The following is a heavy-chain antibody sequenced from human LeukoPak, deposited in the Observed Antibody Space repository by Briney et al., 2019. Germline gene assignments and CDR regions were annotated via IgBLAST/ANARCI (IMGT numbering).Heavy chain of an antibody. J-gene: IGHJ4*02. CDR2: INPSGGNT. CDR3: ARGSLSYSYYFDY. Sequence: ASVKVSCKASGYTFTSYYMHWVRQAPGQGLELMGIINPSGGNTNYAQKFQGGVTMTRDTSTSTVYMELSSLRSEDTAVYYCARGSLSYSYYFDYWGQGTLVTVSS. V-gene: IGHV1-46*03. D-gene: IGHD2-15*01. CDR1: GYTFTSYY.